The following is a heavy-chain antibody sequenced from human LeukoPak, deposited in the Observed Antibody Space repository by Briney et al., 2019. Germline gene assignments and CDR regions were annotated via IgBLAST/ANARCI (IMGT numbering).Heavy chain of an antibody. V-gene: IGHV3-7*01. J-gene: IGHJ4*02. CDR3: TRGSYGDYEY. Sequence: PGRSLRLSCAASGFSFSSYWMSWVRQAPGKGLEWVANIKQDGSEMYYVDSVKGRFTISRDDSKNTLYLQMNGLRPEDTAVYYCTRGSYGDYEYWGQGTLVTVSS. D-gene: IGHD4-17*01. CDR2: IKQDGSEM. CDR1: GFSFSSYW.